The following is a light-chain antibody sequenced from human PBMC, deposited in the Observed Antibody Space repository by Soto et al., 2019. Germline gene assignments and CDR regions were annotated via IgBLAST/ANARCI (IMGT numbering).Light chain of an antibody. V-gene: IGKV3-11*01. CDR2: DAS. J-gene: IGKJ5*01. Sequence: EIVLTQSPATLSLSPGERATLSCRASQSVSSYLAWYQQKPGQAPRLLIYDASNRATGIPARFSGSGSGTDFTLTISSLEPEDFAVYYCQYYDTSPITFGQGTRLEIK. CDR1: QSVSSY. CDR3: QYYDTSPIT.